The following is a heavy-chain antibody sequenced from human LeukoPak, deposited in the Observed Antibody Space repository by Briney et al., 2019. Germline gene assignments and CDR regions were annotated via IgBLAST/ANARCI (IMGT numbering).Heavy chain of an antibody. D-gene: IGHD3-22*01. V-gene: IGHV1-18*01. Sequence: ASVKVSCKASGYTFTSYGISWVRQAPGQGLEWMGWISAYNGNTNYAQKLQGRVTMTTDTSTSTAYMELRSLRSDDTAVYYCARYGEPTAQYYYDSSGYPAPFDYWGQGTLVTVSS. CDR2: ISAYNGNT. CDR1: GYTFTSYG. J-gene: IGHJ4*02. CDR3: ARYGEPTAQYYYDSSGYPAPFDY.